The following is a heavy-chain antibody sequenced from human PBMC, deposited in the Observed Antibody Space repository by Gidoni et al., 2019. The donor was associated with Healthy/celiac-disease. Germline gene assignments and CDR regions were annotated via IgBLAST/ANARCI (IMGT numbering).Heavy chain of an antibody. Sequence: EVQLLESGGGLVQPGGSLRLSCAASGFTFSGYAMSWVRQAPGKGLEWVSDISGSGGSTYYADSVKGRFTISRDNSKNTLYLQMNSLRAEDTAVYYCAKWRGDILNYFDYWGQGTLVTVSS. V-gene: IGHV3-23*01. J-gene: IGHJ4*02. CDR3: AKWRGDILNYFDY. CDR1: GFTFSGYA. CDR2: ISGSGGST. D-gene: IGHD3-3*01.